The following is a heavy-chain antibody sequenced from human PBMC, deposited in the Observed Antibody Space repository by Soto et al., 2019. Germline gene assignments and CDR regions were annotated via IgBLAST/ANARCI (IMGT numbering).Heavy chain of an antibody. V-gene: IGHV4-4*02. CDR1: GGTVASSHW. CDR2: VYHTGDT. D-gene: IGHD2-21*02. J-gene: IGHJ5*02. CDR3: AREIVTAGGNNYFDP. Sequence: SETLSLTCGVSGGTVASSHWWSWVRQSPGGGLEWIGNVYHTGDTNFNPSLQSRVTISVDKSNNQFSLKLNSLTAADTAVYFCAREIVTAGGNNYFDPWGPGTLVTVSS.